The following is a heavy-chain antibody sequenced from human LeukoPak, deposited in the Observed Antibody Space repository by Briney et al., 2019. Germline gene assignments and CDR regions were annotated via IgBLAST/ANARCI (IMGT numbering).Heavy chain of an antibody. CDR2: IIPIFGTA. CDR3: ARELPSPNDHHYFDY. V-gene: IGHV1-69*06. CDR1: GGTFSSYA. Sequence: SVKVSCKASGGTFSSYAISWVRQAPGQGLEWMGGIIPIFGTANYAQKFQGRVTITADKSTSTAYMELSSLRSDDTAVYYCARELPSPNDHHYFDYWGQGTLVTVSS. D-gene: IGHD1-1*01. J-gene: IGHJ4*02.